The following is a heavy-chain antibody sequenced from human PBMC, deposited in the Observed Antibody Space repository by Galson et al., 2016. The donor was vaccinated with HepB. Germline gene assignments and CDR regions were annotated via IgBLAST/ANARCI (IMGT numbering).Heavy chain of an antibody. CDR2: IYYSGST. D-gene: IGHD3-3*01. Sequence: ETLSLTCAVSGGSLSTRNWWSWIRQTPGKGLEWIGSIYYSGSTYYNPSLKSRVTISVDTSKNQFSLKLSSVTAADTAVYYCARHRITIFGVVMGWFDPWGQGTLVTVSS. CDR1: GGSLSTRNW. V-gene: IGHV4-39*01. CDR3: ARHRITIFGVVMGWFDP. J-gene: IGHJ5*02.